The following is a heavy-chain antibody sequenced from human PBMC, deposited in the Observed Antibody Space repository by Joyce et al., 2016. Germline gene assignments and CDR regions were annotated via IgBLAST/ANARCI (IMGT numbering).Heavy chain of an antibody. CDR2: INEDGSEK. D-gene: IGHD6-13*01. CDR3: TRGSGTGWFDP. J-gene: IGHJ5*02. V-gene: IGHV3-7*03. CDR1: GFSFRYFW. Sequence: EVYLVESGGGLVQPGGSLRLSCAAAGFSFRYFWMDWVRQAQGKGLEWEAQINEDGSEKNYMDSLRGRFTISRDNAKNSVDLQINSLRVEDTAVYYCTRGSGTGWFDPWGQGTLVTVSS.